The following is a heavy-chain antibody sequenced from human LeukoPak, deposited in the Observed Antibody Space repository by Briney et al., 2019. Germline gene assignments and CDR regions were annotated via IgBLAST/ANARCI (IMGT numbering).Heavy chain of an antibody. Sequence: ASVKVSCKASGYTFTSYYMHWVRQAPGQGLEWMGISNPSGGSTTYAQKFQGRVTMARDTSTSTVYMELSSLRSEDTAVYYCARYGDYTNFDYWGQGTLVTVSS. CDR3: ARYGDYTNFDY. CDR2: SNPSGGST. CDR1: GYTFTSYY. D-gene: IGHD4-17*01. J-gene: IGHJ4*02. V-gene: IGHV1-46*01.